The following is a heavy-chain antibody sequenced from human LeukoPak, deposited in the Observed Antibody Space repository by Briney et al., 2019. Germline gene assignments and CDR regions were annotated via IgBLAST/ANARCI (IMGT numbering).Heavy chain of an antibody. D-gene: IGHD2-15*01. Sequence: GASVKVSCKASGGTVSSSAISWVRQAPGQGLEWMGRIIPIFGIANYAQKFQGRVTITADKSTSTAYMELSSLRSEDTAVSYCARGDSGAPEDAFDIWGQGTMVTVSS. J-gene: IGHJ3*02. V-gene: IGHV1-69*04. CDR3: ARGDSGAPEDAFDI. CDR2: IIPIFGIA. CDR1: GGTVSSSA.